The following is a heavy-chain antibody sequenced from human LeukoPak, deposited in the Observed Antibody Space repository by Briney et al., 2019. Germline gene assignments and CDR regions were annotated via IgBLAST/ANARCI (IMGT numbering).Heavy chain of an antibody. Sequence: GGSLRLSCAASGFTFSSYWMSWVRQAPGKGLEWVANIKQDGSEKYYVDSVKGRFTISRDNAKNSLYLQMNSLRAEDTAVYYCAKDRGSYYGGDFDYWGQGTLVTVSS. CDR1: GFTFSSYW. D-gene: IGHD1-26*01. V-gene: IGHV3-7*01. CDR3: AKDRGSYYGGDFDY. J-gene: IGHJ4*02. CDR2: IKQDGSEK.